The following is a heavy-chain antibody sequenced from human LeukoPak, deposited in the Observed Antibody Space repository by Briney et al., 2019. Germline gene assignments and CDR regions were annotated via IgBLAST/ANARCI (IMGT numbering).Heavy chain of an antibody. CDR1: GFTFSSYW. CDR2: IKTDGSST. D-gene: IGHD1-1*01. Sequence: GGSLRLSCEASGFTFSSYWMHWVRQVPGKGLVWVARIKTDGSSTSYADSVKGRFTISRDNAKNTLYLQMNNLRPDDTAVYRCARDPSGIAVPYYYGMDVWGQGTTVTVSS. CDR3: ARDPSGIAVPYYYGMDV. J-gene: IGHJ6*01. V-gene: IGHV3-74*01.